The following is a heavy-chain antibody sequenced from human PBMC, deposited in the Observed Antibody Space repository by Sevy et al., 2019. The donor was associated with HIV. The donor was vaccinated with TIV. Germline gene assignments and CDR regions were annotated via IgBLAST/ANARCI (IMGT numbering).Heavy chain of an antibody. V-gene: IGHV3-33*01. CDR1: GFTFSSYG. CDR2: IWYDGSNK. Sequence: GGSLRLSCAASGFTFSSYGMHWVRQAPGKGLEWVAVIWYDGSNKYYAASVKGRFTISRDNSKNTLYLQMNSLRAEDTAVYYCARDRTIVIAARPSNWFDPWGQGTLVTVSS. J-gene: IGHJ5*02. CDR3: ARDRTIVIAARPSNWFDP. D-gene: IGHD6-6*01.